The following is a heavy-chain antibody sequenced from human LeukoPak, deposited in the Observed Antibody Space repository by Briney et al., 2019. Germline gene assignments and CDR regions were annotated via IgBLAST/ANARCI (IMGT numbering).Heavy chain of an antibody. CDR1: GGTFSSYA. CDR3: ARDPVVVTAEGYFDY. V-gene: IGHV1-69*05. Sequence: SVKVSCKASGGTFSSYAISWVRQAPGQGLEWMGRIIPIFGTANYAQKFQGRVTITTDESTSTAYMELSSLRSEDTAVYYCARDPVVVTAEGYFDYWGQGTLVTVSS. D-gene: IGHD2-21*02. CDR2: IIPIFGTA. J-gene: IGHJ4*02.